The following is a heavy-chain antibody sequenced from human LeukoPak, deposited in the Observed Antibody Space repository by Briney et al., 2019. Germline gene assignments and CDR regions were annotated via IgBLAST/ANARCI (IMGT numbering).Heavy chain of an antibody. Sequence: PGGSLRLSCAASGLTVSSNYMSWVRQAPGKGLEWVSVIYSGGGTYYADSVKGRFTISRDNSKNTLYLHMNGLRAEDTAVYYCARDFYSSGWYDYWGQGTLVTVSS. J-gene: IGHJ4*02. CDR3: ARDFYSSGWYDY. V-gene: IGHV3-53*01. D-gene: IGHD6-19*01. CDR2: IYSGGGT. CDR1: GLTVSSNY.